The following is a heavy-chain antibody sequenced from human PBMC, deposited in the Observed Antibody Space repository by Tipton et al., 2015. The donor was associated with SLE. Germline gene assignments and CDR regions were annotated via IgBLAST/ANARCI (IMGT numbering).Heavy chain of an antibody. V-gene: IGHV4-59*08. D-gene: IGHD3-3*01. CDR2: IYYSGST. CDR1: GGSITSYY. CDR3: ARQTSYYDFWSGYYSWYFDL. J-gene: IGHJ2*01. Sequence: TLSLTCTVSGGSITSYYWSWIRQPPGKGLEWIGYIYYSGSTNYNPSLKRRVTISVDTPKNQFSLKLSSVTAADTAVYYCARQTSYYDFWSGYYSWYFDLWGRGTLVTVSS.